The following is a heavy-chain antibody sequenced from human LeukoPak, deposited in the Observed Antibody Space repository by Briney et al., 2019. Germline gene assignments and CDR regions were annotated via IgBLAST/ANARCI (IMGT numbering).Heavy chain of an antibody. V-gene: IGHV4-59*08. Sequence: SETLSLTCTVSGGSISSYYWSWIRQPPGKGLEWIGYIYYSGSTNYNPSLKSRVTISVDTSKNQFSLKLSSVTAADTAVYYCARSLPPAARLSGAFDIWGQGTMVTVSS. J-gene: IGHJ3*02. CDR3: ARSLPPAARLSGAFDI. CDR2: IYYSGST. D-gene: IGHD2-2*01. CDR1: GGSISSYY.